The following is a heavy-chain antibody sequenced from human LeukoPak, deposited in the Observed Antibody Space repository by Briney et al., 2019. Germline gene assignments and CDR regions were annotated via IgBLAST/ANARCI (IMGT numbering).Heavy chain of an antibody. D-gene: IGHD6-13*01. Sequence: GGSLRLSCATSGFTFTTYCMSWVRQAPGKGLEGVANINQDGNDKHYAASVKGRFTISRDNTKKSVSLQISRLRADDTAVYYCARAQQLVLWFDPWGQGTLVTVSS. CDR2: INQDGNDK. CDR3: ARAQQLVLWFDP. J-gene: IGHJ5*02. CDR1: GFTFTTYC. V-gene: IGHV3-7*01.